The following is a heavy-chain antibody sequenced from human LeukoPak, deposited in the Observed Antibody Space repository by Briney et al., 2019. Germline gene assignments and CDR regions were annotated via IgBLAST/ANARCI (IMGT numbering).Heavy chain of an antibody. J-gene: IGHJ4*02. CDR3: ARLGPKVGALDY. D-gene: IGHD1-26*01. Sequence: GGSLRLSCAASGFTFSSYSMNWVRQAPGKGLEWVSSISSSSSYIYYADSVKGRFTISRGNAKNSLYPQMNSLRAEDTAVYYCARLGPKVGALDYWGQGTLVTVSS. V-gene: IGHV3-21*01. CDR1: GFTFSSYS. CDR2: ISSSSSYI.